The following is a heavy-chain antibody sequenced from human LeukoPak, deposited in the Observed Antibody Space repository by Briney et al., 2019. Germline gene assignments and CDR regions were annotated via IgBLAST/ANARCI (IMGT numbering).Heavy chain of an antibody. J-gene: IGHJ3*02. CDR1: GYTFTSYG. CDR3: ARAAWGDAFDI. D-gene: IGHD1-26*01. Sequence: RASVKVSCRASGYTFTSYGISWVRQAPGQGLEWMGWISGYNGNTNYAQKLQGRVTMTTDTSTSTAYMELRSLRSDDTAVYYCARAAWGDAFDIWGQGTMVTVSS. CDR2: ISGYNGNT. V-gene: IGHV1-18*01.